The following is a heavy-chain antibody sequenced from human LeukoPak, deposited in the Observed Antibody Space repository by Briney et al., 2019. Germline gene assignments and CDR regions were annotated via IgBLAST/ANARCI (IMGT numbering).Heavy chain of an antibody. J-gene: IGHJ4*02. CDR2: IFPADSDT. CDR1: GYSFTNFW. V-gene: IGHV5-51*01. CDR3: ATPYGEFDS. D-gene: IGHD4-17*01. Sequence: GESLKISCRGSGYSFTNFWIGWVRQMPGKGLEWMGIIFPADSDTRYSPSFQGQVTISADKSISTAYLQWSSLKASDTAMYYCATPYGEFDSRGQGTLVTVSS.